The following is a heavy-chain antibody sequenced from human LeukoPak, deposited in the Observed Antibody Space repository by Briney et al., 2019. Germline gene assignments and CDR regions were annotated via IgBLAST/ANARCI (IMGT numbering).Heavy chain of an antibody. J-gene: IGHJ6*03. CDR2: IYTSGST. V-gene: IGHV4-4*07. CDR1: GGSISSYY. Sequence: SETLSLTCTVSGGSISSYYWSWIRQPAGKGLEWIGRIYTSGSTNYSPSLKSRVTMSVDTSKNQFSLKLSSVTAPDTAVYYCAREGIAAAGHNYYYYMDVWGKGTTVTVSS. CDR3: AREGIAAAGHNYYYYMDV. D-gene: IGHD6-13*01.